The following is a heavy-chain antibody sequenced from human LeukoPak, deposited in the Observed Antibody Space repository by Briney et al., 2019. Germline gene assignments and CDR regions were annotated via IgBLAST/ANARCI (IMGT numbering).Heavy chain of an antibody. J-gene: IGHJ6*02. D-gene: IGHD1-26*01. CDR1: GYTLTELS. Sequence: GASVKVSCKVSGYTLTELSMHWVRQAPGKGLEWMGGFDPEDGETIYAQKFQGRVTMTRNTSISTAYMELSSLRSEDTAVYYCARFPAQWELLRPYYYYGMDVWGQGTTVTASS. CDR3: ARFPAQWELLRPYYYYGMDV. V-gene: IGHV1-24*01. CDR2: FDPEDGET.